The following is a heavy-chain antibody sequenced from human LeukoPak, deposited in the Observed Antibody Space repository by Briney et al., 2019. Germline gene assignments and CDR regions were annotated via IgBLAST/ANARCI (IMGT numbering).Heavy chain of an antibody. Sequence: GGSLRLSCAASGFTFDDYGMSWVRQAPGKGLEWVSGINWNGGSTGYADSVKGRFTISRDNAKNSLYLQMNSLRAEDTALYYCARVLSYDYVWGSYSGGYFDYWGQGTLVTVSS. CDR2: INWNGGST. CDR1: GFTFDDYG. J-gene: IGHJ4*02. CDR3: ARVLSYDYVWGSYSGGYFDY. D-gene: IGHD3-16*01. V-gene: IGHV3-20*04.